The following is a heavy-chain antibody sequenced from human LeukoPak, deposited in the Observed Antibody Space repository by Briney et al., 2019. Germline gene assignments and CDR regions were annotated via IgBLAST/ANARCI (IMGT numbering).Heavy chain of an antibody. CDR1: GFTFSSYW. CDR2: INDNGSPI. J-gene: IGHJ5*02. D-gene: IGHD2-15*01. V-gene: IGHV3-48*03. CDR3: AKDSGGWSLS. Sequence: GGSLRLSCAASGFTFSSYWMNWVRQAPGKGLEWISYINDNGSPIDYADSVKGRFIISRDNAKNSLYLQMNSLRAEDTAVYYCAKDSGGWSLSWGQGTLVTVSS.